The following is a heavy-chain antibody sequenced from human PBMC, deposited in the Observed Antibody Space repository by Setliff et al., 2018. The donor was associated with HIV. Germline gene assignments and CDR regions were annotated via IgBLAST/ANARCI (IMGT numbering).Heavy chain of an antibody. V-gene: IGHV3-33*01. CDR2: IWYDGSNK. Sequence: GGSLRLSCAASGFTFSSYSMHWVRQAPGKGLEWGAVIWYDGSNKYYADSVKGRFTISRDNSKNTLYLHMDSLRAEDTAVYYCARDRDDSSGSYFDYWGQGTLVTVSS. J-gene: IGHJ4*02. D-gene: IGHD3-22*01. CDR1: GFTFSSYS. CDR3: ARDRDDSSGSYFDY.